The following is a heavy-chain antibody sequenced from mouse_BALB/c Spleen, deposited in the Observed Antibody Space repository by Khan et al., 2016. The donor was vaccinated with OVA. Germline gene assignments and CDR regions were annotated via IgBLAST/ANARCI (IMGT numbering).Heavy chain of an antibody. CDR3: ARFYYGSSYEYYYAMDY. CDR1: GYSITSDYA. V-gene: IGHV3-2*02. Sequence: QLEESGPGLVKPSQSLSLTCTVTGYSITSDYAWNWIRQFPGNKLEWMGYISYSGSTSYNPSLKSRISITRDTSKNQFFLQLNSVTTEDTATYYCARFYYGSSYEYYYAMDYWGQGTSVTVSS. J-gene: IGHJ4*01. CDR2: ISYSGST. D-gene: IGHD1-1*01.